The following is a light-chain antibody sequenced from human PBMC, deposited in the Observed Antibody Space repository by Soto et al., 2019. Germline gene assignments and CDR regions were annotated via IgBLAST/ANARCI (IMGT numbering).Light chain of an antibody. CDR1: QGISQY. CDR2: AAV. CDR3: QQYNSYSWT. V-gene: IGKV1-9*01. Sequence: QSPSLLSASVGDRVTITCRASQGISQYVAWYQQKPGKAPKLLIYAAVVLQGGVPSRYSGSGSGTEFTLTISSLQPDDFATYYCQQYNSYSWTFGQGTKVDIK. J-gene: IGKJ1*01.